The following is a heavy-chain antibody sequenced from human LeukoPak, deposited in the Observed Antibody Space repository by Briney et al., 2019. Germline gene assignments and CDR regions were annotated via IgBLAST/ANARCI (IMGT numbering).Heavy chain of an antibody. CDR2: IKQDGSEK. CDR1: GFTFSSYA. V-gene: IGHV3-7*01. Sequence: TGGSLRPSCAASGFTFSSYAMTWVRQAPGKGLEWVANIKQDGSEKYYVDSVKGRFTISRDNAKNSLYLQMNGLRAADTAVYYCATGGGPLDYWGQGTLVTVSS. CDR3: ATGGGPLDY. J-gene: IGHJ4*02.